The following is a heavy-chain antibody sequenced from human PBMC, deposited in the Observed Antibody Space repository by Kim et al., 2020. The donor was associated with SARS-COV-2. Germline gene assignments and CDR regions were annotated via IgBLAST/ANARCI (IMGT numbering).Heavy chain of an antibody. CDR3: ARPRHSGGPYYFDS. J-gene: IGHJ4*02. V-gene: IGHV3-30*07. D-gene: IGHD6-25*01. Sequence: YTESVSGRFTISRDNPKKTLYLQMNSLRVEDTALYFCARPRHSGGPYYFDSWGQGTPVTVSS.